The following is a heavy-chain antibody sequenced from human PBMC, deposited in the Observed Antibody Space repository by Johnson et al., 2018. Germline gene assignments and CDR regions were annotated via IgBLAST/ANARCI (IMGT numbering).Heavy chain of an antibody. D-gene: IGHD3-10*01. J-gene: IGHJ6*02. Sequence: QVQLQESGPGLVKPSETLSLSCTVSGASISNYSWSWIRQSPGKGLEYIGYIDYSGSTHYNPSLKSRVTISVDTSKNQFSLKPSSLTAADTAIHYCARGDLMIRGLITYYYGMDVWGQGTTVTVSS. CDR2: IDYSGST. V-gene: IGHV4-59*01. CDR1: GASISNYS. CDR3: ARGDLMIRGLITYYYGMDV.